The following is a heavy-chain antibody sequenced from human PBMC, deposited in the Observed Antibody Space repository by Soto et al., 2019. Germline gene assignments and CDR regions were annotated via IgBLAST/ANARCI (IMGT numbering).Heavy chain of an antibody. CDR2: IYYSGST. D-gene: IGHD3-16*01. Sequence: SETLSLTCTVSGGSISSGDYYWSWIRQPPGKGLEWIGYIYYSGSTYYNPSLKSRVTISVDTSKNQFSLKLSSVTAADTAVYYCARVPSPFDYYYAMDVWGQGTTVTVSS. CDR1: GGSISSGDYY. J-gene: IGHJ6*02. V-gene: IGHV4-30-4*01. CDR3: ARVPSPFDYYYAMDV.